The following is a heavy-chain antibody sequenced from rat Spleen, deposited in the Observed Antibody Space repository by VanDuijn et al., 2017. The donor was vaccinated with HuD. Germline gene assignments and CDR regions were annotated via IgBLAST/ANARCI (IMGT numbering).Heavy chain of an antibody. CDR3: TRHGYNSYFDY. CDR1: GFTFNNYG. V-gene: IGHV5-29*01. CDR2: ISYDGITT. J-gene: IGHJ2*01. D-gene: IGHD1-9*01. Sequence: EVQLVESDGGLVQPGRSLKLSCEASGFTFNNYGMAWVRQAPTKGLEWVAAISYDGITTYYRDSVRGRFTISSDNAKTTLYLQMDSLRSEDTATYYCTRHGYNSYFDYWGQGVMVTVSS.